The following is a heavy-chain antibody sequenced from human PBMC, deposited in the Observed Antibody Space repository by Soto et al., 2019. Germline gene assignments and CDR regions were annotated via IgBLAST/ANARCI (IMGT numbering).Heavy chain of an antibody. D-gene: IGHD3-9*01. Sequence: QVQLVESGGGVVQPGRSLRLSCAASGFTFSSYAMHWVREAPGKGLEWVAVISYDGSNKYYADSVKGRFTISRDNSKNTLYLQMNSLRAEDPAVYYCARAPVPNYDILTGYGDGMDVWGQGTTVTVSS. CDR1: GFTFSSYA. CDR2: ISYDGSNK. CDR3: ARAPVPNYDILTGYGDGMDV. V-gene: IGHV3-30-3*01. J-gene: IGHJ6*02.